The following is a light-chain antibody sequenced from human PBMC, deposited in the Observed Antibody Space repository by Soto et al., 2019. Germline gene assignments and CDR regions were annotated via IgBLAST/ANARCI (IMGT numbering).Light chain of an antibody. CDR3: XXRSNWPPYT. Sequence: EIVLTQSPATLSLSPGERATLSCRASQSVSSYLAWYQQKPGQAPRLLIYDASNRATGIPARFSGSGSGTXXXXXXXXXEXEXFAVYYCXXRSNWPPYTFGQGTKLEIK. J-gene: IGKJ2*01. CDR2: DAS. CDR1: QSVSSY. V-gene: IGKV3-11*01.